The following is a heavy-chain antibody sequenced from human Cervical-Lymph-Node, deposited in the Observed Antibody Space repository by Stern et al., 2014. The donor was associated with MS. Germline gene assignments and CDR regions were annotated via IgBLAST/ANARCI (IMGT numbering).Heavy chain of an antibody. Sequence: QVQLVESGGGVVQPGTSLRLSCAASGFTFSSYGMHWVRQAPGKGLEWVALAWYDGSTAYYTNSVKGRFTISRDNSKNTLSLQMNSLTAEDKAVYYCARGHIPYAYNYLFDYWGQGTLVTVSS. D-gene: IGHD5-24*01. CDR2: AWYDGSTA. V-gene: IGHV3-33*01. CDR1: GFTFSSYG. CDR3: ARGHIPYAYNYLFDY. J-gene: IGHJ4*02.